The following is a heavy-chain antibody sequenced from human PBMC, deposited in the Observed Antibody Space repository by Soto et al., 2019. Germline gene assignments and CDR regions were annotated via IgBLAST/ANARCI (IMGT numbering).Heavy chain of an antibody. CDR1: GFNFDDYA. CDR3: AKDIRSADYFDY. D-gene: IGHD2-15*01. CDR2: ISWTGGAI. Sequence: LRLSCAASGFNFDDYAMHWVRQAPGRALEWVSGISWTGGAITYADSVKGRFTISRDNAKNSLYLQMDSLTVEDTALYYCAKDIRSADYFDYWGQGTLVTVSS. V-gene: IGHV3-9*01. J-gene: IGHJ4*02.